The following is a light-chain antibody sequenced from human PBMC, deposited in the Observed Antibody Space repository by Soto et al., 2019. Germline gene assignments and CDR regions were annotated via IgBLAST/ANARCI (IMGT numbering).Light chain of an antibody. CDR2: EVS. V-gene: IGLV2-8*01. J-gene: IGLJ2*01. CDR1: SSDVGGYNY. CDR3: NSYAGSFNWV. Sequence: QSALTQPPSAPGSPGQSVTISCTGTSSDVGGYNYVSWYQQHPGKAPKLIISEVSKRPSGVPDRFSGSKSGNTASLTVSGLQAEDEADYYCNSYAGSFNWVFGGGTKLTVL.